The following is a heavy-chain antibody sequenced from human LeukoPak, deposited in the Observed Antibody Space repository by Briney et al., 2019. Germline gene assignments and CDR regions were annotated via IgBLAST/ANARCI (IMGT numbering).Heavy chain of an antibody. J-gene: IGHJ2*01. D-gene: IGHD2-15*01. CDR3: ARSRSGGTQTKSTYFDL. V-gene: IGHV4-34*01. Sequence: SETLSLTCAVYGGSFSGYYWSWIRQPPGKGLEWIGEINHSGSTNYNPSLKSRVTISVDTSKNQFSLELSSVTAADTAVYYCARSRSGGTQTKSTYFDLWGRGTLVTVSS. CDR1: GGSFSGYY. CDR2: INHSGST.